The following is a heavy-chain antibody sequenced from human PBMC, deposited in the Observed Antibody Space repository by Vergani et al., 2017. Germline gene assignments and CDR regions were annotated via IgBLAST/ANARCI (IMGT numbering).Heavy chain of an antibody. CDR3: GRVADFYGLGSRLLDL. Sequence: QVQLQESGPGLVKPSETLSLTCTVSGGSISSYYWSWIRQPPGKGLEWIGNIYYSGSTNYNPSLKSRVTISVASSKNQFSLKLNSVTAADTAVYYCGRVADFYGLGSRLLDLWGQGILVTVSS. J-gene: IGHJ5*02. V-gene: IGHV4-59*01. CDR1: GGSISSYY. D-gene: IGHD3-10*01. CDR2: IYYSGST.